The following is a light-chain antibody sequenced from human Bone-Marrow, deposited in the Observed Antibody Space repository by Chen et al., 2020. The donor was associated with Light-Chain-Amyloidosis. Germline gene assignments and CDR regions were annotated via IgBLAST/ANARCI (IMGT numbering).Light chain of an antibody. V-gene: IGLV2-14*01. CDR2: EVT. CDR1: SSDFGGDNH. CDR3: SSDTITNTLV. J-gene: IGLJ1*01. Sequence: QSALTQPASVSGSPGQSITISCTGTSSDFGGDNHVSWYQQHPDKVPKLMIYEVTNRPSWVPYRCSGAKSDNPASLTISGLQTEDEADDFGSSDTITNTLVFGSGTRVTVL.